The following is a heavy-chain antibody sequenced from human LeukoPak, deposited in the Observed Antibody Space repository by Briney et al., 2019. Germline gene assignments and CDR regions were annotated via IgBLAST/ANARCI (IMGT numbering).Heavy chain of an antibody. D-gene: IGHD4-17*01. V-gene: IGHV3-30*02. CDR2: IRYDGSNK. J-gene: IGHJ4*02. CDR3: AKDRPVTTAPYYFDY. CDR1: GFTFSSYG. Sequence: GGTLSLSCAASGFTFSSYGMHWVRQAPGKGLEWVGLIRYDGSNKYYADSVKGRFTISRDKSKNTLYLQMNSLRAEDTAVYYCAKDRPVTTAPYYFDYWGQGTLVTVSS.